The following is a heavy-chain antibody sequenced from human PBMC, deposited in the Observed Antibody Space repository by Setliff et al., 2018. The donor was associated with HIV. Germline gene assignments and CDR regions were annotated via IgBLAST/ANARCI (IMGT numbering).Heavy chain of an antibody. CDR3: VKVSRGTVVRGVILVGYFDY. CDR2: ISSSGGRT. D-gene: IGHD3-10*02. Sequence: GGSLRLSCAASGFTFSNYVMSWVRQTPGKGLEWVSVISSSGGRTYHADSVKGRFTISRDNSKNTLYLQMSSLRVEDTAVYYCVKVSRGTVVRGVILVGYFDYWGQGTLVTVSS. V-gene: IGHV3-23*01. J-gene: IGHJ4*02. CDR1: GFTFSNYV.